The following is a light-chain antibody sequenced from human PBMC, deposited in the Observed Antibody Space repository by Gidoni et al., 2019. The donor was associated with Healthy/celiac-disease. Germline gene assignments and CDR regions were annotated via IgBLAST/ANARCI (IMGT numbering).Light chain of an antibody. CDR2: AAS. Sequence: DIKMTQSPSSLSASVGDRVTITCRASQSISSYLNWYQQKPGKAPKLLIYAASSVQSGVPSRFSGSGSGTDFTLTISSLQPEDFATYYGQQSYSTPRTFGQGTKVEIK. CDR3: QQSYSTPRT. V-gene: IGKV1-39*01. CDR1: QSISSY. J-gene: IGKJ1*01.